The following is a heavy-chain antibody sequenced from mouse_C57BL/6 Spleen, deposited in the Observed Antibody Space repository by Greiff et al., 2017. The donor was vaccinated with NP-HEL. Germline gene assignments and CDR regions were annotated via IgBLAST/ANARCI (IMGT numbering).Heavy chain of an antibody. CDR3: ARDAYYSNSWFAY. CDR2: IYPGSGNT. CDR1: GYTFTDYY. V-gene: IGHV1-76*01. D-gene: IGHD2-5*01. Sequence: VMLVESGAELVRPGASVKLSCKASGYTFTDYYINWVKQRPGQGLEWIARIYPGSGNTYYNEKFKGKATLTAEKSSSTAYMQLSSLTSEDSAVYFCARDAYYSNSWFAYWGQGTLVTVSA. J-gene: IGHJ3*01.